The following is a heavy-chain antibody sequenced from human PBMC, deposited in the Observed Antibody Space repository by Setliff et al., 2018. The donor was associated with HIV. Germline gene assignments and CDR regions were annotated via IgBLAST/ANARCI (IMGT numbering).Heavy chain of an antibody. CDR3: ARAITGDSHFDI. V-gene: IGHV4-39*07. CDR2: IYSSGNT. CDR1: GGPISSSSYY. J-gene: IGHJ3*02. Sequence: PSETLSLTCSVSGGPISSSSYYWGWIRQPPGKGLEWIGNIYSSGNTYYNPSLKSLVTISVDTSKNQFSLKLSSVTAADTAVYYCARAITGDSHFDIWGQGTMVTVS. D-gene: IGHD7-27*01.